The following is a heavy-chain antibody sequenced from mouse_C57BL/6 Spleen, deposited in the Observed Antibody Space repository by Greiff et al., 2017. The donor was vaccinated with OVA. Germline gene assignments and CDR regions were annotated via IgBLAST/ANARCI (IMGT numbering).Heavy chain of an antibody. CDR1: GYSITSGYY. D-gene: IGHD1-1*01. J-gene: IGHJ4*01. CDR2: ISYDGSN. V-gene: IGHV3-6*01. Sequence: DVQLQESGPGLVKPSQSLSLTCSVTGYSITSGYYWNWIRQFPGNKLEWMGYISYDGSNNYNPSLKNRISITRDTSKNQFFLKLNSVTTEDTATYYCAITTVVSPYDMDYWGQGTSVTVSS. CDR3: AITTVVSPYDMDY.